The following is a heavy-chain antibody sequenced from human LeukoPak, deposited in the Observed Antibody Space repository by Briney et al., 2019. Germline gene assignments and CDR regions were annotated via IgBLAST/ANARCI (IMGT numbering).Heavy chain of an antibody. V-gene: IGHV3-33*08. CDR1: GLSFSNYA. CDR3: ARASGPFDY. CDR2: IWNDGSNK. Sequence: GGSLRLSCSASGLSFSNYAMHWVRQAPGKGLEWVAVIWNDGSNKYYADSVKGRFTISRDNSKSTLYLQMNSLRAEDTAVYSCARASGPFDYWGQGTLVTVSS. D-gene: IGHD3-10*01. J-gene: IGHJ4*02.